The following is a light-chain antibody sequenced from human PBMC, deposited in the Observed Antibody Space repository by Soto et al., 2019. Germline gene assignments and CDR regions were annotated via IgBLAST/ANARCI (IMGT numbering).Light chain of an antibody. CDR3: HLFYGSSLN. CDR1: QSISIY. V-gene: IGKV1-39*01. Sequence: DIHLNQSPSSLSASVGDRVTIACRASQSISIYLDWYQQKPGKAPKLLIYAASSLDGGVPSRFSGRGSWTEFNLTISSLQPYDFATYYCHLFYGSSLNFGGGTKVEIK. J-gene: IGKJ4*01. CDR2: AAS.